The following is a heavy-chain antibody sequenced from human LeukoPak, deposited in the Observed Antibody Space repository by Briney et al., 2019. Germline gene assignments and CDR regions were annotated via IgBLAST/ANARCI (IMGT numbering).Heavy chain of an antibody. CDR2: ISSSSTI. V-gene: IGHV3-48*01. J-gene: IGHJ4*02. D-gene: IGHD5-18*01. CDR1: GFTFSSYS. Sequence: GGSLRLSCAASGFTFSSYSMNWVHQAPGKGLEWVSYISSSSTIYYADSVKGRFTISRDNAKNSLYLQMNSLRAEDTAVYYCARDLDEDTAMVTSFILNYWGQGTLVTVSS. CDR3: ARDLDEDTAMVTSFILNY.